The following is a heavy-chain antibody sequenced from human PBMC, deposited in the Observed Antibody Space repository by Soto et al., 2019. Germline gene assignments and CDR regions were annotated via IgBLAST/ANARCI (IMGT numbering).Heavy chain of an antibody. Sequence: ASLKVSCKASGYTFTSYYMHWVRQAPGQGLEWMGIINPSGGSTSYAQKFQGRVTMTRDTSTGTVYMELSSVRSEDTAVYYCASSYYDRCLSYAGPYIDYWDPATTVTVSS. CDR2: INPSGGST. V-gene: IGHV1-46*03. J-gene: IGHJ4*02. CDR3: ASSYYDRCLSYAGPYIDY. D-gene: IGHD3-16*01. CDR1: GYTFTSYY.